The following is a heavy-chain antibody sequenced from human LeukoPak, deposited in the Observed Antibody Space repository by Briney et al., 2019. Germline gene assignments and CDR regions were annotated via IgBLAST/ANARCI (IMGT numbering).Heavy chain of an antibody. CDR3: ARSPPRGYSGHDDWSAYNLVH. V-gene: IGHV3-7*01. Sequence: GGSLRLSCAASGFTFSSYWMSWVRQAPGKGLEWVANIKQDGRDKYYVDSVKGRFTISRDNAKNSLYLQMSSLRAEDTAVYYCARSPPRGYSGHDDWSAYNLVHWGQGTLVTVSS. CDR2: IKQDGRDK. D-gene: IGHD5-12*01. CDR1: GFTFSSYW. J-gene: IGHJ4*02.